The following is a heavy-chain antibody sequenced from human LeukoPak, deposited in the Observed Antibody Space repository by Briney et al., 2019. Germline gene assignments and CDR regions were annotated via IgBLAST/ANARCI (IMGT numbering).Heavy chain of an antibody. J-gene: IGHJ4*02. CDR2: VDTTGNNT. D-gene: IGHD2-8*01. Sequence: GGSLRLSCAASGFTFSNFWIHWVRQAPGERLVWVSRVDTTGNNTIYADSVKGRFTVSRDNAKHTVYLQMNSLRAEDTAVYYWERGKNGFDYWGQGALATAS. CDR1: GFTFSNFW. V-gene: IGHV3-74*01. CDR3: ERGKNGFDY.